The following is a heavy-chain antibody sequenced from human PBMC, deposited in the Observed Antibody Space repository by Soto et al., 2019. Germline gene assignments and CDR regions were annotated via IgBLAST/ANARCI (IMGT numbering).Heavy chain of an antibody. D-gene: IGHD3-22*01. CDR2: IGGRGDIT. Sequence: EVQLLESGGGLVQPGGFLRLSCATSGLTSKNYAMSWVRQAPGKGLEWVSSIGGRGDITYYAESVQGRFTISRDISKNALYLHMNSLRVDATAIYYCANYYDSSGYPHGFFQHWGQGTLVTVSS. CDR3: ANYYDSSGYPHGFFQH. CDR1: GLTSKNYA. J-gene: IGHJ1*01. V-gene: IGHV3-23*01.